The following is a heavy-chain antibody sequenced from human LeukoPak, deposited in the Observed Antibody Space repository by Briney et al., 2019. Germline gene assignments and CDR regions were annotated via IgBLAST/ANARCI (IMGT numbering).Heavy chain of an antibody. Sequence: PARSLRLSCTASGFTFCDYAMGWVRQAPGKGLEWVGFIRSKAYGGTTEYAASVKGRFTISRDDSKSIANLQMNSLKTEDTAVYYCTREVYYYDSSGPFDYWGQGTLVTVSS. J-gene: IGHJ4*02. CDR3: TREVYYYDSSGPFDY. V-gene: IGHV3-49*04. D-gene: IGHD3-22*01. CDR2: IRSKAYGGTT. CDR1: GFTFCDYA.